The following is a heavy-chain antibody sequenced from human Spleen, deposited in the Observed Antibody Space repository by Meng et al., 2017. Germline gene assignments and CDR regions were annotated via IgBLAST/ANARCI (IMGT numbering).Heavy chain of an antibody. Sequence: SETLSLTCTVSGGSISSSSYYWGWIRQPPGKGLEWIGSIYYSGSTYYNPSLKSRVTISVDTSNNQFSLKLSSVTAADTAVYYCASGYCSADSCPWYFDLWGRGTLVTVSS. D-gene: IGHD2-15*01. V-gene: IGHV4-39*07. CDR1: GGSISSSSYY. J-gene: IGHJ2*01. CDR2: IYYSGST. CDR3: ASGYCSADSCPWYFDL.